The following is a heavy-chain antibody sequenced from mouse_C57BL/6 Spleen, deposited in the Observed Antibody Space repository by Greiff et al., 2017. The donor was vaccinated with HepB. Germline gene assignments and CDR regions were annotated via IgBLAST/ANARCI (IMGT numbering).Heavy chain of an antibody. CDR1: GYAFSSSW. CDR3: ERADYCSSRHLDY. CDR2: IYPGDGDT. D-gene: IGHD1-1*01. J-gene: IGHJ2*01. V-gene: IGHV1-82*01. Sequence: VQLQQSGPELVRPGASVKISCKASGYAFSSSWMDWVKQRPGKGLEWIGRIYPGDGDTNYNGKFKGKATLTADKSSSTAYMQLSSLTSEDSAVYSCERADYCSSRHLDYWGQGTTLTVSS.